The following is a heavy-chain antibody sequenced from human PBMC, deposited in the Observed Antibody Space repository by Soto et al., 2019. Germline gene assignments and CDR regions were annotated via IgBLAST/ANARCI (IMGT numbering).Heavy chain of an antibody. Sequence: SETLSLTCTVSGGSMTSSNWWNWVRQSPGKGLEWIGEAHHSGRTNHNPSLKSRVTISVDKSKNHFSLKLSSVTAADTPVYYCARSEATGLDYWGQGTLVTVSS. J-gene: IGHJ4*02. CDR3: ARSEATGLDY. CDR1: GGSMTSSNW. D-gene: IGHD1-26*01. CDR2: AHHSGRT. V-gene: IGHV4-4*02.